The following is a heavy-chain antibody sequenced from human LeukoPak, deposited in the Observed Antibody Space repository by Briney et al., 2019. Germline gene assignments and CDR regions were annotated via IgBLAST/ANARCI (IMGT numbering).Heavy chain of an antibody. V-gene: IGHV4-59*08. J-gene: IGHJ4*02. CDR2: IYYSGST. D-gene: IGHD3-22*01. CDR1: GGSISSYY. Sequence: SETLSLTCTVSGGSISSYYWSWIRQPPGKGLEWIGYIYYSGSTNYNPSLKSRVTISVDTSKNQFSLKLSSVTAADTAVYYCARWVGYDSRGFDYWGQGTLVTVSS. CDR3: ARWVGYDSRGFDY.